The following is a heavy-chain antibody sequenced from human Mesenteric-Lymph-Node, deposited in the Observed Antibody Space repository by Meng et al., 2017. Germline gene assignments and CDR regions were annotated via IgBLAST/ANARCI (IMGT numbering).Heavy chain of an antibody. J-gene: IGHJ4*02. CDR3: ARGLDYGDYDLVGDDY. V-gene: IGHV3-21*01. D-gene: IGHD4-17*01. CDR2: ISSSSSYI. Sequence: GESLKISCAASGFTFSSYSMNWVRQAPGKGLEWVSSISSSSSYIYYADSVKGRFTISRDNAKNSLYLQMNSLRAEDTAVYYCARGLDYGDYDLVGDDYWGQGTLVTVSS. CDR1: GFTFSSYS.